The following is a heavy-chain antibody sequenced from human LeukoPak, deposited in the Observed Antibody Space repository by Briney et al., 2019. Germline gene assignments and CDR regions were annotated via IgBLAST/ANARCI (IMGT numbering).Heavy chain of an antibody. D-gene: IGHD2-2*01. J-gene: IGHJ6*02. Sequence: PGGSLRLSCAASGFALDDYAMHWVRQAPGKGLEWVSGISWNSGSIGYADSVKGRFTISRDNAKNSLYLQMNSLRAEDTALYYCAKGLGYCSSTSCPSPTTRYYYYYGMDVWGQGTTVTVSS. CDR3: AKGLGYCSSTSCPSPTTRYYYYYGMDV. CDR2: ISWNSGSI. V-gene: IGHV3-9*01. CDR1: GFALDDYA.